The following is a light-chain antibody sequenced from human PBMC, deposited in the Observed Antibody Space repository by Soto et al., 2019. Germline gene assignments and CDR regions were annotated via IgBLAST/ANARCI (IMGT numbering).Light chain of an antibody. CDR2: GAS. CDR1: QSVSSSY. V-gene: IGKV3-20*01. CDR3: QQYGSSGT. Sequence: EIGLTQSAGTLSLSPGERATLSWRASQSVSSSYLAWYQQKPGQAPRLLIYGASSRATGIPDRFSGSGSGTDFTLTISRLEPEDFAVYYCQQYGSSGTFGQGTKVDI. J-gene: IGKJ1*01.